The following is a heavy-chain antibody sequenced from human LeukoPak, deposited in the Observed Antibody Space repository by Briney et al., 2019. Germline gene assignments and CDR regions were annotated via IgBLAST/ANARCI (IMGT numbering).Heavy chain of an antibody. D-gene: IGHD6-13*01. V-gene: IGHV3-23*01. CDR2: ISGSGGSA. CDR1: GFTFSSYA. J-gene: IGHJ4*02. Sequence: GSLRLSCAASGFTFSSYAMSWVRQAPGKGLEWVSAISGSGGSAYYADSVKGRFTISRDNSKNTLYLQMNSLRAEDTAVYYCAKAQQQLVYFGYWGQGTLVTVSS. CDR3: AKAQQQLVYFGY.